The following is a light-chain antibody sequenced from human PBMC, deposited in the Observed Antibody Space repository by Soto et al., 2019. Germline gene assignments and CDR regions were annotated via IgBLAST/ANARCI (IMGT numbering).Light chain of an antibody. Sequence: EVVVTQSPATLSVPPGDRATLSCRASESVRSGLAWYQQKPGQAPRLLIYGGSIRAADVPDRFSGSGSGTEFTLTISTLQSEDFAVYYCQQYNDWPTITFGQGTRLEAK. CDR1: ESVRSG. CDR3: QQYNDWPTIT. CDR2: GGS. J-gene: IGKJ5*01. V-gene: IGKV3-15*01.